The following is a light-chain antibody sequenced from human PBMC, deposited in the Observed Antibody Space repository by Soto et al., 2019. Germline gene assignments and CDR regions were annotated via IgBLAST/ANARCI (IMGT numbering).Light chain of an antibody. V-gene: IGLV2-14*01. Sequence: QSVLTQPPSASGSPGQSITISCTGTSSDVGGYNYVSWYQQHPGKAPKLMIYDVSNRPSGVSNRFSGSKSGNTASLTISGLQAEDEADYYCSSYTSSSTLYGFGTGTKVTVL. J-gene: IGLJ1*01. CDR1: SSDVGGYNY. CDR2: DVS. CDR3: SSYTSSSTLYG.